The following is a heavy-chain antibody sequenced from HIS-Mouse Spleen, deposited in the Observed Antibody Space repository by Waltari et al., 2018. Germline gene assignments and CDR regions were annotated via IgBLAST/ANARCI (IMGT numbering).Heavy chain of an antibody. J-gene: IGHJ4*02. Sequence: QVQLVQSGAEVKKPGASVKVSCKASGYTFTSYDINWVRQATGQGREWMGWVNPKRCNTSYAQKCKGRVTMTRNTSISTAYMELSSLRSEDTAVYYCARVYYDFWSGYYYWGQGTLVTVSS. D-gene: IGHD3-3*01. CDR3: ARVYYDFWSGYYY. CDR2: VNPKRCNT. CDR1: GYTFTSYD. V-gene: IGHV1-8*01.